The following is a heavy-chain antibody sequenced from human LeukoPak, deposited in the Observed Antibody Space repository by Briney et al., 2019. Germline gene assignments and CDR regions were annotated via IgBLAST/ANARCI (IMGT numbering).Heavy chain of an antibody. J-gene: IGHJ4*02. V-gene: IGHV1-8*03. CDR2: MNPNSGNT. CDR3: ARGYGFPLYYFDY. D-gene: IGHD3-10*01. CDR1: GYTFTSYD. Sequence: ASVEVSCKASGYTFTSYDINWVRQATGQGLEWMGWMNPNSGNTGYAQKFQGRVTITRNTSISTAYMELSSLRSEDTAVYYCARGYGFPLYYFDYWGQGTLVTVSS.